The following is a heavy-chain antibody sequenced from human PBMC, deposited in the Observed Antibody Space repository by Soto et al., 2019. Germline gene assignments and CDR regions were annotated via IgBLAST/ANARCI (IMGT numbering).Heavy chain of an antibody. Sequence: PGESLKISCKGSGYSFTSYWIGWVRQMPGKCLEWLGIIYPGDSDTRYSPSFQGQVTISADKSISTAYLQWSSLKASDTAMYYCARHGPYSSGWGVGSLGHFDYWGQGTLVTVSS. J-gene: IGHJ4*02. CDR2: IYPGDSDT. D-gene: IGHD6-19*01. CDR3: ARHGPYSSGWGVGSLGHFDY. CDR1: GYSFTSYW. V-gene: IGHV5-51*01.